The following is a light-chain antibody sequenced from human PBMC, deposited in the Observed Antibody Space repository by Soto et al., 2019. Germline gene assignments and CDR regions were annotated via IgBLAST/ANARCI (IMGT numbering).Light chain of an antibody. V-gene: IGKV3-20*01. CDR1: ETVSDSQ. CDR3: QQYGRSRWT. Sequence: IVLTQSPDTLSFSPGERATLSCRTSETVSDSQLAWYQQKPGQAPRLLIYGVSTRATGIADRFSGSGSGKDFTLTISRLEPADFALYYCQQYGRSRWTFGQGTKVDIX. J-gene: IGKJ1*01. CDR2: GVS.